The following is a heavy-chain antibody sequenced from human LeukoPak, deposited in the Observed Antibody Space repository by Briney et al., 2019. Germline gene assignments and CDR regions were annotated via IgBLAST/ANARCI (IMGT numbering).Heavy chain of an antibody. CDR2: GDYSGGK. D-gene: IGHD6-13*01. CDR1: GDSFSSVTDY. J-gene: IGHJ4*02. V-gene: IGHV4-39*07. CDR3: AGERGEEYSSGWYKTNFFDN. Sequence: PSETLSLTCTVSGDSFSSVTDYWAWIRQPPGKGLEWIASGDYSGGKYYNPSLESRVAISTDMSKSQISLKLTSVTGADTAVYYCAGERGEEYSSGWYKTNFFDNWGQGLRVTVSS.